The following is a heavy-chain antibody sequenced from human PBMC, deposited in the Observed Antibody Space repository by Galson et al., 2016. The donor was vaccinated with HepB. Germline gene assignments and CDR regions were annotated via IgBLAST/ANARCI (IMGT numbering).Heavy chain of an antibody. CDR1: GFMFSAFT. D-gene: IGHD4-11*01. V-gene: IGHV3-30*04. Sequence: SLRLSCAGSGFMFSAFTMHWVRQAPGKGLEWVALISDDESHIYYADSVRGRFTLSRDDSKNTVFLQMSSLRGDDTVVYFCARALDSNWYAAYWGQGTPVIVSS. CDR2: ISDDESHI. CDR3: ARALDSNWYAAY. J-gene: IGHJ4*02.